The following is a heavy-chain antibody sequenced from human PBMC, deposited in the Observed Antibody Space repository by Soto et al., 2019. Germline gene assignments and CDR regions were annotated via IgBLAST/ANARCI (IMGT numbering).Heavy chain of an antibody. CDR1: GGSISSSSYY. J-gene: IGHJ4*02. V-gene: IGHV4-39*01. CDR2: IYYSGST. D-gene: IGHD6-13*01. CDR3: ASHGRGIAAAGG. Sequence: QLQLQESGPGLVKPSETLSLTCTVSGGSISSSSYYWGWIRQPPGKGLEWIGSIYYSGSTYYNPSLKSRVTISVDTSKNQFSLKLSSVTAADTAVYYCASHGRGIAAAGGWGQGTLVTVSS.